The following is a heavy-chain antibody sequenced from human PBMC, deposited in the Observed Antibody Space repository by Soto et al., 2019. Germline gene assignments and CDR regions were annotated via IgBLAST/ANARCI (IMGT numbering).Heavy chain of an antibody. D-gene: IGHD2-15*01. CDR2: ISYDGSNK. J-gene: IGHJ5*01. V-gene: IGHV3-30*18. CDR1: GFTFSSYG. CDR3: AKDRSDTQAWFDT. Sequence: QVQLVESGGGVVQPGRSLRLSCAASGFTFSSYGMHWVRQAPGKGLEWVAVISYDGSNKYYADSVKCRFTISRDNSKNTLYLQMTSLRAEDTSVYYCAKDRSDTQAWFDTWGQGTLVTVSS.